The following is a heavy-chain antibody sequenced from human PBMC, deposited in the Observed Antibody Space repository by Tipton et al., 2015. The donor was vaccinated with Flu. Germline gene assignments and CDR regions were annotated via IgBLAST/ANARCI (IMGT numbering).Heavy chain of an antibody. Sequence: SLRLSCAASGFTFSNYAMTWVRLSPGMGLEWVSTISTGGDFRWYADSVKGRFTISRDNSKNTLFLQMNGLRAEDTAVYYCARDPTNWGFSDSWGQGTLVNVSS. D-gene: IGHD7-27*01. J-gene: IGHJ4*02. CDR2: ISTGGDFR. CDR3: ARDPTNWGFSDS. CDR1: GFTFSNYA. V-gene: IGHV3-23*01.